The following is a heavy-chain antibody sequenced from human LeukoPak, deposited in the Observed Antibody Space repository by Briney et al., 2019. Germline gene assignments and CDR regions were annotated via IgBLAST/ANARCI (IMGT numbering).Heavy chain of an antibody. J-gene: IGHJ4*02. Sequence: SVKVSCKASGGTFSSYAISWVRQAPGQGLEWMGRIIPILGIANYAQKFQGRITITADKSTSTAYMELSSLRSEDTAVYYCARAMVLDYWGQGTLVTVSS. CDR3: ARAMVLDY. CDR2: IIPILGIA. D-gene: IGHD3-10*01. CDR1: GGTFSSYA. V-gene: IGHV1-69*04.